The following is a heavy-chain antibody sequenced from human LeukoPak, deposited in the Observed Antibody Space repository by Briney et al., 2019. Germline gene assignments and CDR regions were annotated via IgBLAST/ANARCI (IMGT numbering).Heavy chain of an antibody. CDR3: ARHTFYYYDSSGYYERPFDF. CDR2: IYYSGST. D-gene: IGHD3-22*01. Sequence: SETLSLTCTVSGGSISSSSYYWGWIRQPPGKGLEWIGSIYYSGSTYYNPSLKSRVTISVDTSKNQFSLTLSSVTAADTAVFYCARHTFYYYDSSGYYERPFDFWGQGTLFTVSS. J-gene: IGHJ4*02. V-gene: IGHV4-39*01. CDR1: GGSISSSSYY.